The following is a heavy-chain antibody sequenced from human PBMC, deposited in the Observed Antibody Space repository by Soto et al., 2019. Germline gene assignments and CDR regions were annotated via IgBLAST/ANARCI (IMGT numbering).Heavy chain of an antibody. CDR1: GFTLSDYG. Sequence: GGSLRLSCAAPGFTLSDYGMHWVGQAPGKGLEWVAMISHDGTTKYWADSEKGRFTISRDNSKNALYLQMNSLRAEDTAVYYCAKDRRNGEYNSVYDFWGQGALVTVSS. V-gene: IGHV3-30*18. J-gene: IGHJ4*02. CDR2: ISHDGTTK. D-gene: IGHD1-1*01. CDR3: AKDRRNGEYNSVYDF.